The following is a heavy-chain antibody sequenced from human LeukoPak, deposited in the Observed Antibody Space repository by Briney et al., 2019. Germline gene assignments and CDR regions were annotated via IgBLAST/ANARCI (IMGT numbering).Heavy chain of an antibody. J-gene: IGHJ4*02. CDR2: ISYDGSDK. Sequence: GRSLRLSCAASGFSFSTYGMHWVRQAPGKGLEWVAVISYDGSDKYYADSVKGRFTISRDNAKNSLYLQMNSLRAEDTAVYYCARDPVYGDPGNGYWGQGTLVTVSS. CDR1: GFSFSTYG. D-gene: IGHD4-17*01. V-gene: IGHV3-30*03. CDR3: ARDPVYGDPGNGY.